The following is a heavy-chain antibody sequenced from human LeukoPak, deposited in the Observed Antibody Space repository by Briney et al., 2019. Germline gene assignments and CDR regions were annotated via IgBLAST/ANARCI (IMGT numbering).Heavy chain of an antibody. V-gene: IGHV4-59*01. CDR3: ARGRSGIVVVPAAKYYYYYMDV. CDR2: IYYSGST. J-gene: IGHJ6*03. D-gene: IGHD2-2*01. Sequence: SETLSLTCTVSGGSISSYYWSWIRQPPGKGLEWIGHIYYSGSTNYNPSLKSRVTISVDTSKNQFSLKLSSVTAADTAVYYCARGRSGIVVVPAAKYYYYYMDVWGKGTTVTVSS. CDR1: GGSISSYY.